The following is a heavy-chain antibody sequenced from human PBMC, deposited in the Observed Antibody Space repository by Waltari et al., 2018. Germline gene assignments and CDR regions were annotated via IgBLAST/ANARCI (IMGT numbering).Heavy chain of an antibody. CDR2: FYRYGDT. D-gene: IGHD2-21*01. J-gene: IGHJ3*02. CDR3: ARRPIATPDFSFDI. V-gene: IGHV4-38-2*01. Sequence: QLHLQESGPGLVNPSETLSPTCPASGSSFCSPYRWGWIRQSPGKGLEWIATFYRYGDTYYNPSLKSRVSISVDTSETQFSLKLSSVTAADTAVYYCARRPIATPDFSFDIWGHGTMVSVSS. CDR1: GSSFCSPYR.